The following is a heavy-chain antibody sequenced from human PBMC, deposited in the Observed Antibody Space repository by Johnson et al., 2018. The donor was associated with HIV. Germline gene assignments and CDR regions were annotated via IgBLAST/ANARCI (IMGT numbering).Heavy chain of an antibody. CDR2: IRSKPYSYAT. J-gene: IGHJ3*01. Sequence: VQLVESGGGLVHPGESLKLSCAASGFTFSGSAMHWVRQASGKGLEWVGRIRSKPYSYATAYAASVTGRFTISRDDSKNTLYLQMNSLRPEDTALYYCAKVESQTLASAGRDAFDFWGQGTAVTV. CDR3: AKVESQTLASAGRDAFDF. CDR1: GFTFSGSA. D-gene: IGHD6-13*01. V-gene: IGHV3-73*01.